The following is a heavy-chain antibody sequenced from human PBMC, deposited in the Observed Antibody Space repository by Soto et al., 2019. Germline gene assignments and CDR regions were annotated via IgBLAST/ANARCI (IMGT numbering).Heavy chain of an antibody. CDR2: IVVGSGNT. J-gene: IGHJ4*02. CDR3: AAVGRIAVAGDYFDY. Sequence: SVKVSCKASGFTFTSSAVQWVRQARGQRLEWIGWIVVGSGNTNYAQKFQERVTITRDMSTSTAYMELSSLRSEDTAVYYCAAVGRIAVAGDYFDYWGQGTLVTVSS. CDR1: GFTFTSSA. V-gene: IGHV1-58*01. D-gene: IGHD6-19*01.